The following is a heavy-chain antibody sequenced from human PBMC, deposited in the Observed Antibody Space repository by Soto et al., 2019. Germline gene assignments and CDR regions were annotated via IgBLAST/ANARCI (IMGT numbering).Heavy chain of an antibody. J-gene: IGHJ6*02. V-gene: IGHV3-30*18. CDR2: ISYDGNNK. D-gene: IGHD3-22*01. Sequence: LRLSCAASGFTFSNYVMQWVRQAPGKGLEWVAVISYDGNNKYYADSVKGRFTISRDNSKNTVYLEMNNLRAEDTAMYYCAKGGSGNYLTYYYYYGMDVWGQGTTVTVS. CDR3: AKGGSGNYLTYYYYYGMDV. CDR1: GFTFSNYV.